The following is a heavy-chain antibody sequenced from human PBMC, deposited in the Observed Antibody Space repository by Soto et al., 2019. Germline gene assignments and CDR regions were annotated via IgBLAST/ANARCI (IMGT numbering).Heavy chain of an antibody. V-gene: IGHV1-3*01. CDR2: INAGNGNT. J-gene: IGHJ6*02. CDR1: GYPFTSYA. CDR3: ARDSPPMDV. Sequence: ASVEVFWKASGYPFTSYAIHWVRQAPGQRLECMGWINAGNGNTKYSQKFQGRVTITRDTSASTAYMELSSLRSEDTAVYYCARDSPPMDVWGQGTPVTVSS.